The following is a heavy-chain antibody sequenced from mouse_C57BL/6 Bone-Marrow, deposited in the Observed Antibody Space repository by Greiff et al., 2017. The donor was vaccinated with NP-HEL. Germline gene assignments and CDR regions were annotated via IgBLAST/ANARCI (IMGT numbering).Heavy chain of an antibody. CDR1: GYTFTSYW. CDR3: ARRGLNWAPFAY. CDR2: IDPGSGST. Sequence: VQLQQPGAELVKPGASVKLSCKASGYTFTSYWMHWVKQRPGRGLEWIGRIDPGSGSTNYNEKFKSKATLTVDTSSSTAYMQLSSLTSEDSAVYYWARRGLNWAPFAYWGQGTLVTVSA. J-gene: IGHJ3*01. D-gene: IGHD4-1*02. V-gene: IGHV1-62-3*01.